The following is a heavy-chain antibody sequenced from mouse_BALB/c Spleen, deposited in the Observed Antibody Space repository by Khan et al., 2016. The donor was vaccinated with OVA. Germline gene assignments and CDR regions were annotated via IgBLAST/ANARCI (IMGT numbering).Heavy chain of an antibody. D-gene: IGHD1-1*01. J-gene: IGHJ2*01. CDR2: TNPTNGRT. CDR1: GYTFTSYW. Sequence: QVQLQQSGAELVKAGASVKMSCKASGYTFTSYWMHWVKQRLGQGLEWFAETNPTNGRTYYNEKFKSKAILTVDKSSSTAYMLLSGPTFEDSAVYYCAIIKKIAATYFDYWGQGITPTVSS. V-gene: IGHV1S81*02. CDR3: AIIKKIAATYFDY.